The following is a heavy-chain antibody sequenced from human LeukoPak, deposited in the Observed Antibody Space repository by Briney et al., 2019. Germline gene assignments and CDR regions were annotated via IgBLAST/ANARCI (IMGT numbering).Heavy chain of an antibody. D-gene: IGHD2-2*01. CDR3: ARTLLVVVPAAITAPYYYGMDV. V-gene: IGHV3-21*01. CDR1: GFTFSSYS. CDR2: ISSSSSYI. Sequence: PGGSLRLSCAASGFTFSSYSMNWVRQAPGKGLEWVSSISSSSSYIYYADSVKGRFTISRDNAKNSLYLQMNSLRAEDTAVYYCARTLLVVVPAAITAPYYYGMDVWGQGTTVTVSS. J-gene: IGHJ6*02.